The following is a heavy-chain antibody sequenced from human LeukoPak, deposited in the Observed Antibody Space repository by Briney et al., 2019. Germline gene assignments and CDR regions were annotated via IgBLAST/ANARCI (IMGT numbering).Heavy chain of an antibody. J-gene: IGHJ5*02. CDR3: ARSITMVRGVIPFDP. D-gene: IGHD3-10*01. V-gene: IGHV4-59*11. Sequence: SETLSLTCTVSGGFISSHYWSWIRQPPGKGLEWIGYISYSGSTNYNPSLKSRVTISVDTSKNQFSLKLSSVTAADTAVYYCARSITMVRGVIPFDPWGQGTLVTVSS. CDR1: GGFISSHY. CDR2: ISYSGST.